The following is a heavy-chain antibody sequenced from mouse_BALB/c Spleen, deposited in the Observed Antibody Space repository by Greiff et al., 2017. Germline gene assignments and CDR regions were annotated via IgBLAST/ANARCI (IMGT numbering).Heavy chain of an antibody. CDR3: ARDPFDHHAMDY. V-gene: IGHV5-4*02. CDR2: ISDGGSYT. CDR1: GFTFSDYY. Sequence: EVQLVESGGGLVKPGGSLKLSCAASGFTFSDYYMYWVRQTPEKRLEWVATISDGGSYTYYPDSVKGRFTISRDNAKNNLYLQMSSLKSEDTAMYYCARDPFDHHAMDYWGQGTSVTVSS. J-gene: IGHJ4*01.